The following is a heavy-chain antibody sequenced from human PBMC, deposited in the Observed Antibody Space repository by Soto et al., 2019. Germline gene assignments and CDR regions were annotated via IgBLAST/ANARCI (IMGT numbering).Heavy chain of an antibody. V-gene: IGHV3-30*18. J-gene: IGHJ4*02. CDR1: GFTFSSYG. CDR3: AKDLSRVRTFDY. CDR2: ISYDGSNK. Sequence: PGGSLRLSCAASGFTFSSYGMHWVRQAPGKGLEWVAVISYDGSNKYYADSVKGRFTISRDNSKNTLYLQMNSLRAEDTAVYYCAKDLSRVRTFDYWGQGTLVTVSS. D-gene: IGHD3-10*01.